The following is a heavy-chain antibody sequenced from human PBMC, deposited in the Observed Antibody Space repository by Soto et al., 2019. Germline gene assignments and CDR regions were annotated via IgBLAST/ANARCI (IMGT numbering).Heavy chain of an antibody. Sequence: GGSLRLSCAASGVTLSSYSMNWVRQAPGKGLEWVAFIWYDRSNKYYADSVKGRFTISRDNSKNTLYLQMNSLRAEDTAVYYCARDPRFEMVYAFDYWGQGTLVTVSS. V-gene: IGHV3-33*08. CDR1: GVTLSSYS. J-gene: IGHJ4*01. CDR3: ARDPRFEMVYAFDY. CDR2: IWYDRSNK. D-gene: IGHD2-8*01.